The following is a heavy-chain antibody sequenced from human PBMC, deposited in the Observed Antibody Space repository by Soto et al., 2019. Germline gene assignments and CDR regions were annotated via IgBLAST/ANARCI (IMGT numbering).Heavy chain of an antibody. V-gene: IGHV3-23*01. CDR2: ISRSGDIT. J-gene: IGHJ6*04. D-gene: IGHD2-15*01. Sequence: DVQLLESGGALAQPGGSLRLSCAASGSTFSAFCMNWVRQAPGKGLEWVSAISRSGDITYYEDSVKGRFTISRDNSKNTLYLEMNSLTGDDTAVYYCAKGGFWVHYGMDVWGKGTPVIVSS. CDR3: AKGGFWVHYGMDV. CDR1: GSTFSAFC.